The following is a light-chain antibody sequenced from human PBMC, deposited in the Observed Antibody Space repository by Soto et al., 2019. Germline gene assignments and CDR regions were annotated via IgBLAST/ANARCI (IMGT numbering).Light chain of an antibody. V-gene: IGKV3-20*01. CDR2: GAS. Sequence: IAFTQARGTLYWAPGGRPTVSCRGSQSVSSSYLAWYQQKPGQAPRLLIYGASSRATGIQDRFSGSGSGTDFTLTISRLEPADFAVYYCQQYGSSPRTFGQGTKVDIK. CDR1: QSVSSSY. J-gene: IGKJ1*01. CDR3: QQYGSSPRT.